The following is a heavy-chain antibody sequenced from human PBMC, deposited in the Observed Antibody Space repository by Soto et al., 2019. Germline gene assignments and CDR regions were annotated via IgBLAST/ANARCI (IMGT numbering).Heavy chain of an antibody. CDR2: TYYRSKWYN. CDR3: ARDRGSSGWYPQNWFDP. D-gene: IGHD6-19*01. J-gene: IGHJ5*02. Sequence: SETLSLTCAISGDSVSSNSAAWNWIRQSPSRGLEWLGRTYYRSKWYNDYAVSVKSRITINPDTSKNRFSLQLNSVTPEDTAVYYCARDRGSSGWYPQNWFDPWGQGTLVTVSS. V-gene: IGHV6-1*01. CDR1: GDSVSSNSAA.